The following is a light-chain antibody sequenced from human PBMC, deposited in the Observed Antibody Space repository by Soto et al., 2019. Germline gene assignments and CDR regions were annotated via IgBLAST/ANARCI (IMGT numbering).Light chain of an antibody. J-gene: IGKJ1*01. Sequence: EIVMTQSPATLSVSPGERATLSCRASQSVSSNLAWYQQKPGQPPRLLIYGASTRATGIPARFSGSGSGTEFSLTFIFLHSEDFAVYYCQKYNNWRTFGKGTQVDIK. CDR3: QKYNNWRT. V-gene: IGKV3-15*01. CDR1: QSVSSN. CDR2: GAS.